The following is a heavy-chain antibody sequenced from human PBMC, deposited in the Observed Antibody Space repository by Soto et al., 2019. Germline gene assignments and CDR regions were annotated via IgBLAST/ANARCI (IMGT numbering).Heavy chain of an antibody. V-gene: IGHV1-69*02. CDR3: ARAAYCGGDCYSAPFDY. J-gene: IGHJ4*02. Sequence: QVQLVQSGAEVKKPGSSVKVSCKASGGTFSSYTISWVRQAPGQGLEWMGRIIPILGIANYAQKVQGRVTITADKSTSTAYMELSSLRSEDTAVYYCARAAYCGGDCYSAPFDYWGQGTLVTVSS. D-gene: IGHD2-21*02. CDR2: IIPILGIA. CDR1: GGTFSSYT.